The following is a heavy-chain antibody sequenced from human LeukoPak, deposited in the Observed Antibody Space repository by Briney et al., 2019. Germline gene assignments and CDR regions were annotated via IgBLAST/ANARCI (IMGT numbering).Heavy chain of an antibody. Sequence: SETLSLTCTVSGGSISGYYWTWIRQPPGKGLEWIGYISYSGSTNYNPSLKSRVTISVDTSKNQFSLKLSSVTAADTAVYYCAREGVRRYYGSVRPGMDVWGQGTTVTVSS. J-gene: IGHJ6*02. V-gene: IGHV4-59*01. D-gene: IGHD3-10*01. CDR1: GGSISGYY. CDR3: AREGVRRYYGSVRPGMDV. CDR2: ISYSGST.